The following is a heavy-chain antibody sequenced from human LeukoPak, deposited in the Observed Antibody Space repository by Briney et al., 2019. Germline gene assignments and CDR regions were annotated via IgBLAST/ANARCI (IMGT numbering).Heavy chain of an antibody. CDR3: ARDDHSSWYVRIDY. J-gene: IGHJ4*02. Sequence: PSETLSLTCTVSGGSISSSSYYWGWIRQPPGKGLEWIGSIYYSGSTYYNPSLKSRVTISVDTSKNQFSLKLSSVTAADTAVYYCARDDHSSWYVRIDYWGQGTLVTVSS. CDR1: GGSISSSSYY. V-gene: IGHV4-39*07. D-gene: IGHD6-13*01. CDR2: IYYSGST.